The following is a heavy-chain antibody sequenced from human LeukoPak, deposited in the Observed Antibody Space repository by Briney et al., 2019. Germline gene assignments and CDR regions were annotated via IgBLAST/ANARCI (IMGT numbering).Heavy chain of an antibody. Sequence: SETLSLTCTVSGGSISSYYWSWIRQPAGKGLEWIGRIYTSGSTNYNPSLKSRVTMSLDTSKNQFSLKPSSVTAADTAVYCCARANIAARQLDYWGQGTLVTVSS. CDR3: ARANIAARQLDY. CDR2: IYTSGST. CDR1: GGSISSYY. D-gene: IGHD6-6*01. V-gene: IGHV4-4*07. J-gene: IGHJ4*02.